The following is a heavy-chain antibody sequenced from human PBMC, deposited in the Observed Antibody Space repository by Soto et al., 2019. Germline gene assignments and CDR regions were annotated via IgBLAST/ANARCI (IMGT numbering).Heavy chain of an antibody. CDR2: ISYDGSND. CDR1: GFTFSSYA. CDR3: ARPRDGSGSYDY. J-gene: IGHJ4*02. V-gene: IGHV3-30*09. Sequence: QVQLVESGGGVVQPGRSLRLSCAASGFTFSSYAMHWVRQAPGKGLEWVAVISYDGSNDYFADSVEGRFAISRDNSKNTLYLQMTSLRPEDTAVYYCARPRDGSGSYDYWGQGTLVTVSS. D-gene: IGHD3-10*01.